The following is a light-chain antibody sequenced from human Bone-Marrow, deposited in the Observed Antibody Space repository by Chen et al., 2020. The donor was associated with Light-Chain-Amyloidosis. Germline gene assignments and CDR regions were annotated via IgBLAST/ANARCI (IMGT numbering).Light chain of an antibody. CDR3: QSYQGSSQGV. V-gene: IGLV6-57*01. J-gene: IGLJ3*02. Sequence: NFMLTQPHSVSESPGKTVIISCTRSSGSIATNYVQWYQHRPGSSPTTVIYEDDQRPSGVPDRFSGSIDRSSNSTSLTISGLKTEDEADYYCQSYQGSSQGVFGGGTKLTVL. CDR2: EDD. CDR1: SGSIATNY.